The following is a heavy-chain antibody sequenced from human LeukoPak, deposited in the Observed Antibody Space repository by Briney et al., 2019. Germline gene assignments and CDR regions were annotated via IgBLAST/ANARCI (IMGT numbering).Heavy chain of an antibody. CDR1: GYTFTGCY. J-gene: IGHJ4*02. CDR2: INPNSGGT. Sequence: VASVKVSCKASGYTFTGCYMHWVRQAPGQGLEWMGRINPNSGGTNYAQKFQGRVTMTRDTSISTAYMELSRLRSDDTAVYYCARTLHPSLTDYWGQGTLVTVSS. CDR3: ARTLHPSLTDY. V-gene: IGHV1-2*06. D-gene: IGHD3-9*01.